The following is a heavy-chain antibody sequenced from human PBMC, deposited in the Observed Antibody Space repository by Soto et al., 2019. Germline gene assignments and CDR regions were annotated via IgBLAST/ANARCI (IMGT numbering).Heavy chain of an antibody. CDR2: IKSKTDGGTT. CDR3: TTDIVVVPAANIFDY. D-gene: IGHD2-2*01. Sequence: GXSLRLACAASGFTFSNAWMSWVRQAPVNGLEWVGRIKSKTDGGTTDYAAPVKGRFTISRDDSKNTLYLQMNSLKTEDTAVYYCTTDIVVVPAANIFDYWGQGTLVTVS. J-gene: IGHJ4*02. V-gene: IGHV3-15*01. CDR1: GFTFSNAW.